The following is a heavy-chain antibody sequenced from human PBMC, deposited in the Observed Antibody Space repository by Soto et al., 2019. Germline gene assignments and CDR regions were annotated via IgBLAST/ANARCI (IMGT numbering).Heavy chain of an antibody. CDR2: IYNSGST. CDR1: GGSISRSSYY. Sequence: PSETLSLTCSVSGGSISRSSYYWDWIRQPPGKGLEWIGSIYNSGSTYYNPSLKSRVTISVDTSKNQFFLKLSSMTAADTAVYFCTRRLWEVSNWFDPWGQGTLVTVSS. V-gene: IGHV4-39*01. CDR3: TRRLWEVSNWFDP. J-gene: IGHJ5*02. D-gene: IGHD3-16*01.